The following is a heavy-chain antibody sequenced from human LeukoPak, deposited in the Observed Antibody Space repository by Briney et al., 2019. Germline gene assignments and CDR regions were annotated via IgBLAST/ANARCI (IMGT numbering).Heavy chain of an antibody. D-gene: IGHD1-26*01. Sequence: SETLSLTCTVSGGSISSYYWSWLRQPPGKGLEWIGEINHSGSTNYNPSLKSRVTISVDTSKNQFSLKLSSVTAADTAVYYCARHRSSYNDAFDIWGQGTMVTVSS. V-gene: IGHV4-34*01. CDR2: INHSGST. CDR3: ARHRSSYNDAFDI. J-gene: IGHJ3*02. CDR1: GGSISSYY.